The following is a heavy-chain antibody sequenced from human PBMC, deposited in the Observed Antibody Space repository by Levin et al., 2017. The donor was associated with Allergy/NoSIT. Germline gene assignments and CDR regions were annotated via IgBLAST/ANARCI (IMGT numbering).Heavy chain of an antibody. V-gene: IGHV3-74*01. CDR2: ISGDGTRT. CDR1: GFTLSSHW. J-gene: IGHJ4*02. D-gene: IGHD3-16*01. Sequence: PGGSLRLSCAASGFTLSSHWMHWVRQAPGKGLVWVSRISGDGTRTSYADSVRGRFTISRDNAKNTLYLQINSLRVEDTAVYFGTRRTREVWMGDDDYFDHWGQGILVSVSS. CDR3: TRRTREVWMGDDDYFDH.